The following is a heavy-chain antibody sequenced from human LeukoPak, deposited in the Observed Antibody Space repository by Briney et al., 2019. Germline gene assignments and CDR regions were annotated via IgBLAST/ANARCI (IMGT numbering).Heavy chain of an antibody. J-gene: IGHJ4*02. CDR1: GYTFTGYY. D-gene: IGHD4-17*01. CDR2: INPNSGGT. CDR3: AKVSGAYASTFDS. V-gene: IGHV1-2*02. Sequence: ASVKVSCKAPGYTFTGYYIHWVRQAPGQGLEWMGWINPNSGGTNYPQSFQGRVTMTSDTSITTVYMELSRLRSDDTAVYYCAKVSGAYASTFDSWGQGTLVTVSS.